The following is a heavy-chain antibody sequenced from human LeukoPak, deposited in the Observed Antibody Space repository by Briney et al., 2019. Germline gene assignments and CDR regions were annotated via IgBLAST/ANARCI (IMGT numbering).Heavy chain of an antibody. CDR1: GFTFSGYA. D-gene: IGHD2/OR15-2a*01. CDR3: AKDRVSPGFNLFDP. Sequence: PGGSLRLSCAASGFTFSGYAMNWVRKAPGKGLESLTAINGRGDNTYYADSVKGRFTISRDNSKSTLFLQMNSLRAEDTAIYYCAKDRVSPGFNLFDPWGQGTLVTVSS. CDR2: INGRGDNT. J-gene: IGHJ5*02. V-gene: IGHV3-23*01.